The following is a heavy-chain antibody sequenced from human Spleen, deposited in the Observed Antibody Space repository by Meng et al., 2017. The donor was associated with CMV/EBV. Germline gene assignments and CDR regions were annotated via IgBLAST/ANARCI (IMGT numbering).Heavy chain of an antibody. D-gene: IGHD3-3*01. V-gene: IGHV3-74*01. CDR1: GFTFSSYW. J-gene: IGHJ4*02. CDR3: AKDVITIFGVPDHFDY. Sequence: GESLKISCAASGFTFSSYWMHWVRQAPGKGLVWVSRINSDGSSTSYADSVKGRFTISRDNAKNTLYLQMNSLRAEDTAVYYCAKDVITIFGVPDHFDYWGQGTLVTVSS. CDR2: INSDGSST.